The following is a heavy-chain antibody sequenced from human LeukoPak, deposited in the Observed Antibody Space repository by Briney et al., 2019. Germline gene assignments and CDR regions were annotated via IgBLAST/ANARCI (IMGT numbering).Heavy chain of an antibody. D-gene: IGHD4-17*01. V-gene: IGHV4-39*01. J-gene: IGHJ6*02. CDR2: IYFSGSA. Sequence: SETLSLTCTVSGRSINSYYWGWIRQPPGKGLEWIGCIYFSGSAYYNPSLRSRVTISVDTSKNQFSLKLSSVTAADTAVYYCARRPTINDSGDRSSYYYYGMDVWGQGTTVTVSS. CDR3: ARRPTINDSGDRSSYYYYGMDV. CDR1: GRSINSYY.